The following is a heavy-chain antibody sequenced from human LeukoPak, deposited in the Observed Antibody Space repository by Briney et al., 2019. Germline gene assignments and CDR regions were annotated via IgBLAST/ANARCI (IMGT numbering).Heavy chain of an antibody. CDR2: ISSSGSII. CDR3: AREGIDTHPAYQAY. J-gene: IGHJ4*02. Sequence: PGGSLRLSCAASGFTFSDYYMSWIRQAPGKGLEWVSYISSSGSIIYYADSVKGRFTISRDNAKNSLYLQMNSLRAEDTAVYYCAREGIDTHPAYQAYWGQGTLVTVSS. D-gene: IGHD2-2*01. CDR1: GFTFSDYY. V-gene: IGHV3-11*01.